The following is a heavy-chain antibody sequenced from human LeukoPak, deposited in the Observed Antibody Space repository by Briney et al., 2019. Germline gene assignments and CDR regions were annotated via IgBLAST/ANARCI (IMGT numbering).Heavy chain of an antibody. Sequence: SETLSLTCTVSGGSISSYYWSWIRQPPGKGLEWIGYIYYSGSTNYNPSLKSRVTISVDTSKNQFSLKLSSVTAADTAVYYCARDRIGPFYAFDIWGQGTMVTVSS. J-gene: IGHJ3*02. CDR2: IYYSGST. CDR3: ARDRIGPFYAFDI. CDR1: GGSISSYY. V-gene: IGHV4-59*12. D-gene: IGHD2/OR15-2a*01.